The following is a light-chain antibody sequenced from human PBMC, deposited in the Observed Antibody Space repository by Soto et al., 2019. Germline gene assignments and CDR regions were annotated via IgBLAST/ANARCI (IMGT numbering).Light chain of an antibody. CDR1: QGISNY. CDR3: QKYNSALGWT. CDR2: AAS. Sequence: DIQMTQSPSSVSASVGDRVTITCRASQGISNYLAWYQQKPGKVPKLLIYAASTLQSGVPSRFSGSGSGTDFTLTISSLQPQDVATYYCQKYNSALGWTFGQGTKVEIK. J-gene: IGKJ1*01. V-gene: IGKV1-27*01.